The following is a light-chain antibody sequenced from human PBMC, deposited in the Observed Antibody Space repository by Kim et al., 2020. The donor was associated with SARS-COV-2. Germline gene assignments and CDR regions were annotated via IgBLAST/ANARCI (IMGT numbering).Light chain of an antibody. CDR1: SMDVGGYDY. Sequence: PGQSITIACTGSSMDVGGYDYVSWYQQHPGKAPKLMIYDVSKRPSGVSNRFSGSKSGNTASLTISGLQAEDEADYYCSSYTSSSWVFGGGTQLTVL. CDR2: DVS. J-gene: IGLJ3*02. CDR3: SSYTSSSWV. V-gene: IGLV2-14*04.